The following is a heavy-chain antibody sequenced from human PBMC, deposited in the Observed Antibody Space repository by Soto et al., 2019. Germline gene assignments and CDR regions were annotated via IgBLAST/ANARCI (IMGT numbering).Heavy chain of an antibody. CDR3: ARRGYDFREFDY. CDR2: IYYSGST. CDR1: GGSISSSSYY. D-gene: IGHD5-12*01. Sequence: PSETLSLTCTVSGGSISSSSYYWGWIRQPPGKGLEWIGSIYYSGSTYYNPSLKSRVTISVDTSKNQFSLKLSSVTAADTAVYYCARRGYDFREFDYWGQGTLVTVSS. J-gene: IGHJ4*02. V-gene: IGHV4-39*07.